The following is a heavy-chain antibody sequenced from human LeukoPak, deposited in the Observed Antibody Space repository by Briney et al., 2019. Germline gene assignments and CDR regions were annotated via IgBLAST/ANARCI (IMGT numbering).Heavy chain of an antibody. CDR2: ISAYNGDT. D-gene: IGHD6-19*01. Sequence: ASVTVSCKASGYTFTSYGISWVRQAPGQGPEWMGWISAYNGDTKFLQKFQGRVTLTTDASTNTAYMELRSLTSDDTAVYYCARQAGYSTGWYGGYYFDHWGQGTPVTVSA. V-gene: IGHV1-18*01. CDR1: GYTFTSYG. J-gene: IGHJ4*02. CDR3: ARQAGYSTGWYGGYYFDH.